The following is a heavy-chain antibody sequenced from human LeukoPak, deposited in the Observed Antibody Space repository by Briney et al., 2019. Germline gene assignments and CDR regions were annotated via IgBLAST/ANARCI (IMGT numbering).Heavy chain of an antibody. J-gene: IGHJ6*02. CDR2: ISDSGGST. CDR1: GFPFSSYA. D-gene: IGHD5-18*01. V-gene: IGHV3-64D*09. Sequence: GGSLRLSCSASGFPFSSYAMHWVRQAPGKGLEYVSAISDSGGSTYYADSVKGRFTISRDNSKNTLYLQMSSLRAEDTAVYFYVRGYASGPYGMDVWGQGTTVTVSS. CDR3: VRGYASGPYGMDV.